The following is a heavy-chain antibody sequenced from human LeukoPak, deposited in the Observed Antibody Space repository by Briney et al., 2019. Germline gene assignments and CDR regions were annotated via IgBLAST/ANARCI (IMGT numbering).Heavy chain of an antibody. Sequence: SVKVSCKASGGTFSSYAISWVRQASGQGLEWMGRFIPILGIANYAQKFQGRVTITADKSTSTAYMELSSLRSEDTAVYYCARGSYYDSSGYYPDYWGQGTLVTVSS. V-gene: IGHV1-69*04. CDR2: FIPILGIA. CDR3: ARGSYYDSSGYYPDY. CDR1: GGTFSSYA. D-gene: IGHD3-22*01. J-gene: IGHJ4*02.